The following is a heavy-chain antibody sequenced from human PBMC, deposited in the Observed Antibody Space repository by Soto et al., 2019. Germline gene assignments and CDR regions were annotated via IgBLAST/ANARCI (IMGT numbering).Heavy chain of an antibody. J-gene: IGHJ6*04. CDR2: IYYSWTT. Sequence: QVQLQESGPGLVKPSQTLSLTCTVSGGSISSGGYYWSWIRQHPGKGLEWVGYIYYSWTTYYNPSLKNRLTIPVNTPNNQFSRKHSSVTAADTAVYYCARGVLRFLEWLSLYYYYGMDVWGKGTTVTVSS. CDR1: GGSISSGGYY. CDR3: ARGVLRFLEWLSLYYYYGMDV. V-gene: IGHV4-31*03. D-gene: IGHD3-3*01.